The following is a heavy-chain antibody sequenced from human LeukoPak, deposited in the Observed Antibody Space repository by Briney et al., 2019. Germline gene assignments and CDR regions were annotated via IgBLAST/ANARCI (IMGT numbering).Heavy chain of an antibody. CDR1: GFTFSDYN. J-gene: IGHJ4*02. Sequence: GGSLRLSCTASGFTFSDYNMSWSRQAPGKGLEWVSYISSSGDAIYSADSVKGRFTISRDNAKDSLYLQMDSLRAEDTAVSYCVRDPRGSFPFDYWGQGSLVTVSS. D-gene: IGHD1-26*01. CDR2: ISSSGDAI. CDR3: VRDPRGSFPFDY. V-gene: IGHV3-11*01.